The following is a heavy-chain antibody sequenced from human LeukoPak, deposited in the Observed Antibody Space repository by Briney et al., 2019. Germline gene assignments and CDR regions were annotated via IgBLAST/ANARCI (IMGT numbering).Heavy chain of an antibody. CDR1: GFTFSSDS. Sequence: GGSLRLSCAASGFTFSSDSMNWVRQAPGKGLEWVSSISSSSYIYYADSEKGRLTISRDNAKNSPYLQMNSLRAEDTAVYYCAREGGSGFDYWGQGTLVTVSS. CDR3: AREGGSGFDY. V-gene: IGHV3-21*01. J-gene: IGHJ4*02. CDR2: ISSSSYI. D-gene: IGHD3-16*01.